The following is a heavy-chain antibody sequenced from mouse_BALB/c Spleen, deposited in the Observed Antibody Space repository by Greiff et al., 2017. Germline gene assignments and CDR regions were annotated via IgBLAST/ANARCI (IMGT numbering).Heavy chain of an antibody. CDR2: ISDGGSYT. J-gene: IGHJ3*01. CDR1: GFTFSDYY. V-gene: IGHV5-4*02. CDR3: ASYGNSWFAY. D-gene: IGHD2-1*01. Sequence: EVKLQESGGGLVKPGGSLKLSCAASGFTFSDYYMYWVRQTPEKRLEWVATISDGGSYTYYPDSVKGRFTISRDNAKNNLYLQMSSLKSEDTAMYYCASYGNSWFAYWGQGTLVTVSA.